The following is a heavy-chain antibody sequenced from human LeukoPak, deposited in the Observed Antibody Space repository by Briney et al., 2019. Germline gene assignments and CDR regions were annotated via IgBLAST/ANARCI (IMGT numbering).Heavy chain of an antibody. CDR1: GGSISSYY. Sequence: SETLSLACTVSGGSISSYYWSWIRQPPGKGLKWIGYIYNSGSTNYNPSLKSRVTISVDTSKNQFSLKLSSVTAADTAVYYCARLRANWNYVNWFDPWGQGTLVTVSS. V-gene: IGHV4-59*08. CDR2: IYNSGST. CDR3: ARLRANWNYVNWFDP. J-gene: IGHJ5*02. D-gene: IGHD1-7*01.